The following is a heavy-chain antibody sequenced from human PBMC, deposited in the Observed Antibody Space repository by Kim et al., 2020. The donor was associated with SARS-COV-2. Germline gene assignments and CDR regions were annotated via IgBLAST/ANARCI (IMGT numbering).Heavy chain of an antibody. Sequence: ASVKVSCKASGYTFTSYYMHWVRQAPGQGLEWMGIINPSGGSTSYAQKFQGRVTMTRDTSTSTVYMELSSLRSEDTAVYYCARVGSSSWTKGSCWFDPWGQGTLVTVSS. D-gene: IGHD6-13*01. CDR1: GYTFTSYY. J-gene: IGHJ5*02. CDR2: INPSGGST. CDR3: ARVGSSSWTKGSCWFDP. V-gene: IGHV1-46*01.